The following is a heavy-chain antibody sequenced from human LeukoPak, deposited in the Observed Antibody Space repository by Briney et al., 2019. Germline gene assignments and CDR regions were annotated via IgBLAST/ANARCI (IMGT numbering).Heavy chain of an antibody. V-gene: IGHV3-23*01. CDR3: ARAFQLRDY. D-gene: IGHD1-26*01. Sequence: GGSLRLSCAASGLTFSSYAMNWVRQAPGKGLEWVSAISGSGGNTYYADSVKGRFTISRDNSKNTLYLQMNSLRAEDTAVYYCARAFQLRDYWGQGILVTVSS. CDR2: ISGSGGNT. CDR1: GLTFSSYA. J-gene: IGHJ4*02.